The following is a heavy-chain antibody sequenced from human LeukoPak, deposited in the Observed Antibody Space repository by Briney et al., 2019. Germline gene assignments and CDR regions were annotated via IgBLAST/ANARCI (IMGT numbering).Heavy chain of an antibody. CDR2: FDPEDGET. CDR3: ATAPRSSGWYGPVFDY. J-gene: IGHJ4*02. CDR1: GYTLTELS. Sequence: ASVKVSCKVSGYTLTELSMHWVRQAPGKGLEWMGGFDPEDGETIYAQKFQGRVTMTEDTSTDTAYMELSSLRSEDTAVYYCATAPRSSGWYGPVFDYWGQGTLVTVSS. D-gene: IGHD6-19*01. V-gene: IGHV1-24*01.